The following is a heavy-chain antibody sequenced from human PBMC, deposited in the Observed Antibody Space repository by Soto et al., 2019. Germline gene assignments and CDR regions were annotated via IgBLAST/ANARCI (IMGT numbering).Heavy chain of an antibody. D-gene: IGHD3-10*01. J-gene: IGHJ6*02. CDR3: ARNMDYYYGPGSGNGHGF. CDR2: INPRFGDT. CDR1: GYTFTAYY. V-gene: IGHV1-2*02. Sequence: QVQLVQSGAELKEPGDSVRVSYEASGYTFTAYYIHWVRQAPGQGLEWMGWINPRFGDTSYAQDFQGRVSMTRDTSISTVYMELSRLTSDDTAIYYCARNMDYYYGPGSGNGHGFWGQGTTVTVFS.